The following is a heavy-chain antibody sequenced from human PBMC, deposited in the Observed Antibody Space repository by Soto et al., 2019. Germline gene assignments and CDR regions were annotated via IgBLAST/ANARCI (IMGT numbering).Heavy chain of an antibody. D-gene: IGHD1-26*01. V-gene: IGHV3-33*01. CDR3: ARDLNSVGATPRDFDY. J-gene: IGHJ4*02. Sequence: GGSLRLSCAASVFSLRTYGMQWLRRAPGKGLEWVAFIWYDGTKKFYANSVKGRSTISKDNSNNILYLQMSGLRAEDTAVYYCARDLNSVGATPRDFDYWGQGTLVTVSS. CDR1: VFSLRTYG. CDR2: IWYDGTKK.